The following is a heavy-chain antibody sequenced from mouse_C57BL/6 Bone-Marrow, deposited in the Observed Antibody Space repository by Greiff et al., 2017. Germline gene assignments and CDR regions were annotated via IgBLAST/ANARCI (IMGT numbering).Heavy chain of an antibody. CDR3: ARQGITTVVATRYFDV. Sequence: EVQLQESGGGLVQPGGSLKLSCAASGFTFSDYGMAWVRQAPRKGPEWVAFISNLAYSIYYADTVTGRFTISRENAKNTLYLEMSSLRSEDTAMYYCARQGITTVVATRYFDVWGTGTTVTVSS. D-gene: IGHD1-1*01. J-gene: IGHJ1*03. V-gene: IGHV5-15*01. CDR1: GFTFSDYG. CDR2: ISNLAYSI.